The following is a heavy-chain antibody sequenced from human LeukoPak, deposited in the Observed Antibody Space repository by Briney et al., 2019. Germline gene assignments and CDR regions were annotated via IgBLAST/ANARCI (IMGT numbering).Heavy chain of an antibody. CDR1: GFTLRSYA. Sequence: GGSLRLSCAASGFTLRSYAMSWVRRAPGKGLEWVSAISGSGGSTYYADSVKGRFTISRDNSKNTLYLQMNSLRAEDTAVYYCAKIKGIAHAFDIWGQGTMVTVSS. V-gene: IGHV3-23*01. J-gene: IGHJ3*02. CDR2: ISGSGGST. CDR3: AKIKGIAHAFDI. D-gene: IGHD6-13*01.